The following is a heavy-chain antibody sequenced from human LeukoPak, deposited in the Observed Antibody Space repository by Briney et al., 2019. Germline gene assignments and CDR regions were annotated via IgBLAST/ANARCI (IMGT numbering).Heavy chain of an antibody. Sequence: SKTLSLTCTVSGGSISSSSYYWGWIRQPPGKGLEWIGSIYYSGSTYYNPSLKSRVTISVDTSKNQFSLKLSSVTAADTAVYYCAREVATMRGIISYWGQGTLVTVSS. CDR2: IYYSGST. V-gene: IGHV4-39*07. J-gene: IGHJ4*02. CDR1: GGSISSSSYY. CDR3: AREVATMRGIISY. D-gene: IGHD5-24*01.